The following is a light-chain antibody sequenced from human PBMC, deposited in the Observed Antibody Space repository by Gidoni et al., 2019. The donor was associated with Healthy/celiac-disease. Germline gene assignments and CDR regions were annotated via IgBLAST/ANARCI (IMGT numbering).Light chain of an antibody. CDR3: QQYGSSPGIFT. CDR1: QSVSSSY. J-gene: IGKJ3*01. CDR2: VAS. Sequence: IVLTQSPGTLSLSPGERATLSCRASQSVSSSYLAWYQQKPGQAPRLLIYVASSRATGIPDRFSGSGSGTDFTLTISRLEPEDFAVYYCQQYGSSPGIFTFGPGTKVDIK. V-gene: IGKV3-20*01.